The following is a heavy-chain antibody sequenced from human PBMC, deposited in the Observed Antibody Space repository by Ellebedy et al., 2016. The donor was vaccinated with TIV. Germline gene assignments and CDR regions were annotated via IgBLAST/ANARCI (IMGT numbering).Heavy chain of an antibody. CDR1: GFTLSSDY. CDR3: ARDREIAVADFVY. D-gene: IGHD6-19*01. V-gene: IGHV3-53*01. Sequence: GESLKISCAASGFTLSSDYMSWVRRAPGKGPEWLSVIYSGGTTYYADSVKGRFTISRDNSEDTLYLQMNSLRAEDTAVYYCARDREIAVADFVYWGQGTLVTVSS. J-gene: IGHJ4*02. CDR2: IYSGGTT.